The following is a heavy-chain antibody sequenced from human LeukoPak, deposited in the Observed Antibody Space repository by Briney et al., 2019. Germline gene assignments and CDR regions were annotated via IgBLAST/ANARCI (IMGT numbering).Heavy chain of an antibody. CDR2: IYYSGRT. CDR3: AREGRDYYDSSGYYYYFDY. V-gene: IGHV4-59*01. J-gene: IGHJ4*02. Sequence: PSETLSLTCTVSGASISSYYWSWIRQSPGKGLEWIGYIYYSGRTNYNPSLKSRVTISVDTSKNQFSLKLSSVTAADTAVYYCAREGRDYYDSSGYYYYFDYWGQGTLVTVSS. CDR1: GASISSYY. D-gene: IGHD3-22*01.